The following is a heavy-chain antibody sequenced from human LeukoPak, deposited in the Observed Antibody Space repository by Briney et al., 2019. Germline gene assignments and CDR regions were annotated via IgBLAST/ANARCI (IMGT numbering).Heavy chain of an antibody. Sequence: SETLSLTCTVSGGSISSSSYYWGWIRQPPGKGLEWIRSIYYSGSTYYNPSLKSRVTISVDTSKNQFSLKLSSVTAADTAVYYCARVGRLFYDFSFDYWGQGTLVTVSS. J-gene: IGHJ4*02. D-gene: IGHD3-3*01. V-gene: IGHV4-39*01. CDR2: IYYSGST. CDR3: ARVGRLFYDFSFDY. CDR1: GGSISSSSYY.